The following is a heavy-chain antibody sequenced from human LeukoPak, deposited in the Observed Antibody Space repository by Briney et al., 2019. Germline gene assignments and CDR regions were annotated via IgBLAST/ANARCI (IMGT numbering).Heavy chain of an antibody. CDR3: AKGHSGSYHYYYAMDV. V-gene: IGHV3-9*01. D-gene: IGHD1-26*01. CDR1: GFTFDDYA. CDR2: ISWNSGSI. Sequence: PGGSLRLSCAASGFTFDDYAMHWVRQAPGKGLEWVSGISWNSGSIGYADSVKGRFTISRDNAKNSLYLQMNSLRAEDTALYYCAKGHSGSYHYYYAMDVWGQGTTVTVSS. J-gene: IGHJ6*02.